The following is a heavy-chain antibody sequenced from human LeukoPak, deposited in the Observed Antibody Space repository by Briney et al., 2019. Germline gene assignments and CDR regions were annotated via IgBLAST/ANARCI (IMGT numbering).Heavy chain of an antibody. CDR2: IKQDGSEK. CDR1: GFTFSSYW. Sequence: GGSLRLSCTASGFTFSSYWMSWVRQAPGKGLEWVANIKQDGSEKDYVDSVRGRFTISRDNAKNSLYLEMNSLRAEDTAVYYCARDPLWGGSGSYYGHWGQGTLVTVSS. D-gene: IGHD3-10*01. V-gene: IGHV3-7*03. CDR3: ARDPLWGGSGSYYGH. J-gene: IGHJ4*02.